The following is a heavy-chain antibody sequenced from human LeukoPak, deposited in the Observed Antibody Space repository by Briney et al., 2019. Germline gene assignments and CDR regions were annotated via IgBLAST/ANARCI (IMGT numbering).Heavy chain of an antibody. Sequence: ASVTVSCKASGYTFTGNYMHWVRQAPGQGLEWMGWINPNSGATNSAQKFQGRVTMTTDTSISTAYMELSRRRSDDTAVYYCARDDYGSGSPLDYWGQGTLVTVSS. CDR2: INPNSGAT. V-gene: IGHV1-2*02. J-gene: IGHJ4*02. CDR3: ARDDYGSGSPLDY. D-gene: IGHD3-10*01. CDR1: GYTFTGNY.